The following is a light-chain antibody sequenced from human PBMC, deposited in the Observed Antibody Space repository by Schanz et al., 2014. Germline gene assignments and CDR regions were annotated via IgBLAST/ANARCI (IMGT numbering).Light chain of an antibody. Sequence: QSALTQPRSVSGSPGQSVTISCTGTSSDVGAYNYVSWFQQHPGKAPKLMIYDVSNRPSGVSNRFSGSKSGNTASLTISGLQAEDEADYYCSSYTSSSFVVFGGGTKLTVL. V-gene: IGLV2-14*01. CDR3: SSYTSSSFVV. CDR2: DVS. CDR1: SSDVGAYNY. J-gene: IGLJ2*01.